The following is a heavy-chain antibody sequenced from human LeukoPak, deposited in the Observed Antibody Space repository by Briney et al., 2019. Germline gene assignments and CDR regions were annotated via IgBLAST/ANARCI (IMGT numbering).Heavy chain of an antibody. V-gene: IGHV4-39*07. CDR2: IYYTGDA. J-gene: IGHJ3*02. Sequence: SETLSLTCTVPGDSLSSSSYYWGWIRQPPGKGLEYIGTIYYTGDAYYNPSLKGRVTISIDTSRKQFSLRLNSVTAADTAVYYCARVESGYYDSFDIWGQGTMVIVSS. D-gene: IGHD3-22*01. CDR1: GDSLSSSSYY. CDR3: ARVESGYYDSFDI.